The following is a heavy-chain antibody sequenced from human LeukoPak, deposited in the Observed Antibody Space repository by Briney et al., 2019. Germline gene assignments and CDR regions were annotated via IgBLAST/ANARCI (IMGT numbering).Heavy chain of an antibody. V-gene: IGHV3-23*01. CDR2: ISGGGTST. D-gene: IGHD4-17*01. CDR3: ATNPTYGDYTDY. J-gene: IGHJ4*02. Sequence: GGSLRLSCAASGFTFSNYAMNWVRQAPGKGLEWVSSISGGGTSTYYADSVKGRFTISRDNSKNALYLQMDTLRAEDTAVYYCATNPTYGDYTDYRGQGTLVTVAS. CDR1: GFTFSNYA.